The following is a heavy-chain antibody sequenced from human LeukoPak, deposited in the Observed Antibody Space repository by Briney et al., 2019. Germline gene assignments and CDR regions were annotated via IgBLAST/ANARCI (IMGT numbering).Heavy chain of an antibody. CDR3: AREGVLLTLYYYYMDV. CDR1: GFTLYSYS. CDR2: ISSTGTYI. Sequence: GGSLRLSCAACGFTLYSYSMYWVRQAPGKGLEWVSSISSTGTYIYYADSVKGRFTISRDNAKKSVFLQMNSLRAEDTAVYYCAREGVLLTLYYYYMDVWGKGTTVTASS. D-gene: IGHD4/OR15-4a*01. J-gene: IGHJ6*03. V-gene: IGHV3-21*01.